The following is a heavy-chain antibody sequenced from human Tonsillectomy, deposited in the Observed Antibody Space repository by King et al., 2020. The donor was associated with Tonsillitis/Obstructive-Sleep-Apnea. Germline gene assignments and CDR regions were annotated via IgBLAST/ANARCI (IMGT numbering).Heavy chain of an antibody. CDR1: GFTFSSYS. CDR3: AREFPANDFWSGYPNCLYY. Sequence: LQLVQSGGGLVQPGGSLRLSCAASGFTFSSYSMNWVRQAPGKGLEWVSYISSSSSTIYYADSVKGRFTISRDNAKNSLYLQMNSLRDEDTAVYYCAREFPANDFWSGYPNCLYYWGQGTLVPVSS. J-gene: IGHJ4*02. CDR2: ISSSSSTI. V-gene: IGHV3-48*02. D-gene: IGHD3-3*01.